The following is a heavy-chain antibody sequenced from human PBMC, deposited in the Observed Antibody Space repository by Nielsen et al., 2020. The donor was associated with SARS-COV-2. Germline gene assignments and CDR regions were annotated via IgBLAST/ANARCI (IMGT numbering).Heavy chain of an antibody. V-gene: IGHV1-18*01. D-gene: IGHD6-19*01. CDR2: ISAYNGNT. J-gene: IGHJ4*02. Sequence: WVRQAPGQGLEWMGWISAYNGNTNYAQKLQGRVTMTRDTSANTAYMELSSLSSEDTAVYYCARITPSSGWDYWGQGTLVTVSS. CDR3: ARITPSSGWDY.